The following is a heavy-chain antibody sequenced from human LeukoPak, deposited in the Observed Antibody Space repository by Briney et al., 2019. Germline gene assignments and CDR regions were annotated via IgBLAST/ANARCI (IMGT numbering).Heavy chain of an antibody. CDR2: INHSGST. J-gene: IGHJ4*02. D-gene: IGHD5-24*01. Sequence: NPSETLSLTCAVYGGSFSGYYWSWIRQPPGKGLEWIGEINHSGSTNYNPSLKSRVTISVDTSKNQFSLKLSSVTAADTAVYYCARRMATILQEDYLDYWGQGTLVTVSS. CDR1: GGSFSGYY. CDR3: ARRMATILQEDYLDY. V-gene: IGHV4-34*01.